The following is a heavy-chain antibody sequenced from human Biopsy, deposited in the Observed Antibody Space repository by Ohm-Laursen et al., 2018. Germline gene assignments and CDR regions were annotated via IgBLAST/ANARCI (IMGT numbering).Heavy chain of an antibody. J-gene: IGHJ4*02. CDR1: GDSVSSGSFY. V-gene: IGHV4-61*01. CDR2: IYVRGSTA. CDR3: ARGMRSNSWSYFDS. Sequence: SETLSLTCPVSGDSVSSGSFYWNWIRQGPGQGLECIGNIYVRGSTANYNPSLESRVSMSVNMLKNQFSLILSSVTAADTAIYYCARGMRSNSWSYFDSWGQGTLVTVSS. D-gene: IGHD6-13*01.